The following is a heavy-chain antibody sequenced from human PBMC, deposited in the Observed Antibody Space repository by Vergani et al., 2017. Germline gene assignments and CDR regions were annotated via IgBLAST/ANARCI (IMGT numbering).Heavy chain of an antibody. CDR2: IKSDGSIT. Sequence: DVHLAESGGGFFQPGGSLRLSCSASGFSFNSYWMHWVRQVPGKGLLWVSRIKSDGSITAYADSVKGRFTISRDNSKDTLYLQMNSLRAEDTAVYYCAKFYCSSTSCQYYYYGMDVWGQGTTVTVSS. D-gene: IGHD2-2*01. J-gene: IGHJ6*02. CDR3: AKFYCSSTSCQYYYYGMDV. CDR1: GFSFNSYW. V-gene: IGHV3-74*03.